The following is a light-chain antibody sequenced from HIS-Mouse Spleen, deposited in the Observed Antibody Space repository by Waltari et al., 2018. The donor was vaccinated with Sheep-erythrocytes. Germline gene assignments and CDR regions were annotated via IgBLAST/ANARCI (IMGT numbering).Light chain of an antibody. CDR1: SSDVGSYNL. CDR3: CSYAGSSTPWV. CDR2: EGR. J-gene: IGLJ3*02. V-gene: IGLV2-23*01. Sequence: QSALTQPASVSGSPGQSITISCTGTSSDVGSYNLVSWYQQHPGKAPKLMIYEGRNRPSGVSNRCSGSKSGKTASLTISGLQAEDEADYYCCSYAGSSTPWVFGGGTKLTVL.